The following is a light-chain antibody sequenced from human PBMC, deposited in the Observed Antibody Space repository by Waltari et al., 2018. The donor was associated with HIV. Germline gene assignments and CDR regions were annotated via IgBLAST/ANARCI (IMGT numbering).Light chain of an antibody. CDR1: QSIYTN. V-gene: IGKV3-15*01. Sequence: VMTQSPATVSVSPGEAATLSCRASQSIYTNLVWYQKKPGQAPRLLIYDASTRATGIPARFSGSGSGTEFTLTISSLQSEDSAIYYCQQYNNWPRTFGQGTKVEIK. J-gene: IGKJ1*01. CDR2: DAS. CDR3: QQYNNWPRT.